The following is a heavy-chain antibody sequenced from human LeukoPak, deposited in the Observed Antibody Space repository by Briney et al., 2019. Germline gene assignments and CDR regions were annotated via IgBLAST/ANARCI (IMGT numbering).Heavy chain of an antibody. V-gene: IGHV5-51*01. CDR2: IYPGDSDT. Sequence: GESLKISCTGSGYSFTTYWIAWVRQMPGKGLEWMGIIYPGDSDTRYSPSFQGQVTISADKSISTAYLQWSGLRASDTAMYFCARRLPTLEAFDIWGQGTMVTASS. D-gene: IGHD3-16*01. CDR3: ARRLPTLEAFDI. CDR1: GYSFTTYW. J-gene: IGHJ3*02.